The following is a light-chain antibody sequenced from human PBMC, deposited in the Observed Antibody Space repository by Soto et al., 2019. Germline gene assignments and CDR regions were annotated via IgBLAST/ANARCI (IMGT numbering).Light chain of an antibody. V-gene: IGKV1-39*01. CDR1: QSISSS. J-gene: IGKJ2*01. Sequence: DIQMTQSPSSLSASVGDRVTITCRASQSISSSFNWYQQKPGKAPKLLIYAASILHSGVPSRFSGRGSGTDFTLTISSLQPEDFATYYCQQSYSTPYTFGQGTKLEIK. CDR2: AAS. CDR3: QQSYSTPYT.